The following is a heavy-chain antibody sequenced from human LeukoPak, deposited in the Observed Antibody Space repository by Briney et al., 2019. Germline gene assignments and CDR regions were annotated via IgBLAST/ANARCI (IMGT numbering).Heavy chain of an antibody. CDR1: GFTFSSYG. J-gene: IGHJ6*03. CDR2: IWYDGSNK. D-gene: IGHD6-6*01. V-gene: IGHV3-33*01. CDR3: ARDWYSSSSPGYYYMDV. Sequence: PGRSLRLSCAASGFTFSSYGMHWVRQAPGKGLEWVAGIWYDGSNKYYADSVKGRFTISRDNSKNTLYLQMNSLRAEDTAVYYCARDWYSSSSPGYYYMDVWGKGTTVTVSS.